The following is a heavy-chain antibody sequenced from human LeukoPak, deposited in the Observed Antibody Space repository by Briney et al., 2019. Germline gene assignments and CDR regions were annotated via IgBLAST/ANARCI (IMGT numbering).Heavy chain of an antibody. CDR2: ISYDGSNK. V-gene: IGHV3-30*18. CDR3: AKGRDGDY. J-gene: IGHJ4*02. Sequence: GGSLRLSCAASGFAFSSYGMHWVRQAPGKGLEWVAVISYDGSNKYYADSVKGRFTISRDNSKNTLYLQMNSLRAEDTAVYYCAKGRDGDYWGQGTLVTVSS. D-gene: IGHD6-6*01. CDR1: GFAFSSYG.